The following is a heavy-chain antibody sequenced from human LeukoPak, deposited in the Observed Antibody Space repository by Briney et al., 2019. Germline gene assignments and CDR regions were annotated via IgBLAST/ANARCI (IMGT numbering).Heavy chain of an antibody. J-gene: IGHJ4*02. Sequence: SQTLSLTCAISGDSVSINSAAWNWIRQSPSRGLEWLGRTYRRSKWYNDYAVSVKSRITINPDISKNQFSLQLNSVTPEDTAVYYCARSPSPYSSGWYFDYWGQGTLVTVSS. CDR2: TYRRSKWYN. D-gene: IGHD6-19*01. CDR1: GDSVSINSAA. CDR3: ARSPSPYSSGWYFDY. V-gene: IGHV6-1*01.